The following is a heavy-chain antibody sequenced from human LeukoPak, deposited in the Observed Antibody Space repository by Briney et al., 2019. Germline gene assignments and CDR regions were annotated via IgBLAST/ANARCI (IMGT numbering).Heavy chain of an antibody. CDR2: ISTYNYNT. Sequence: ASVKVSCKTSGYTLTSYGVSWVRQAPGQRLEWMGWISTYNYNTNYVQKFRGRVTLTKDTSTSTVYMELRSLRFDDTAIYYCARQVDTSMALPDYWGQGTLVTVSS. CDR1: GYTLTSYG. CDR3: ARQVDTSMALPDY. D-gene: IGHD5-18*01. J-gene: IGHJ4*02. V-gene: IGHV1-18*01.